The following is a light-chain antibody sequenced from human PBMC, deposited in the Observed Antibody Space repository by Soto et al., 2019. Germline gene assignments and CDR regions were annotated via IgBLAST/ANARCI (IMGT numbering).Light chain of an antibody. CDR3: SAYTTTSIRV. Sequence: QSALTQPASVSASPGQSITISCTGPSSDIGYYNSVSLYQQHPGKAPQLMIYDVSYRPSGISSRFSGSKSGNTASLTISGVQAEDEADYYCSAYTTTSIRVFGGGTKLTVL. CDR2: DVS. CDR1: SSDIGYYNS. V-gene: IGLV2-14*03. J-gene: IGLJ2*01.